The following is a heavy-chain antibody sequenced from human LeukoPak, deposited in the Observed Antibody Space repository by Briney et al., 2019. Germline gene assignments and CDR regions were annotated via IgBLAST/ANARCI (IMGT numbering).Heavy chain of an antibody. D-gene: IGHD5-12*01. CDR2: ISYDGSEK. CDR3: ARDRRDSGYDSLGY. Sequence: AGGSLRLSCAASGFTFSSYAMHWVRQAPGKGLEWVAVISYDGSEKYYADSVKGRFTISRDNSKNTLYLQMNSLRAEDTAVYYCARDRRDSGYDSLGYWGQGTLVTVSS. CDR1: GFTFSSYA. J-gene: IGHJ4*02. V-gene: IGHV3-30*04.